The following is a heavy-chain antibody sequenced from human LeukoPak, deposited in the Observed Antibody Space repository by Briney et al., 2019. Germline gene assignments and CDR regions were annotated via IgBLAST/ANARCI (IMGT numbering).Heavy chain of an antibody. CDR2: INHSGST. Sequence: PSETLSLTCAVYGGSFSGYYWSWIRQPPGKGLEWIGEINHSGSTNYNPSLKSRVTISVDTSKNQFSLKLSSVTAADTAVYYCARLLSGYWGQGTLVTVSS. CDR1: GGSFSGYY. V-gene: IGHV4-34*01. J-gene: IGHJ4*02. D-gene: IGHD1-26*01. CDR3: ARLLSGY.